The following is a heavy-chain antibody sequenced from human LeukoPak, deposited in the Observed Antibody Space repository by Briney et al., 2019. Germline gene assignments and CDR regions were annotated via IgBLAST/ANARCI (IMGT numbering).Heavy chain of an antibody. CDR3: AKDPALYGSGSYYPTHFDY. D-gene: IGHD3-10*01. V-gene: IGHV3-23*01. CDR1: GFTFSSYA. J-gene: IGHJ4*02. Sequence: GGSLRLSCAASGFTFSSYAMSWVRQAPGKGLEWVSTISGNGGSTSYADSVKGRFTISRDNSKNTLYLQMNSLRAEDTAVYYCAKDPALYGSGSYYPTHFDYWGQGTLVTVSS. CDR2: ISGNGGST.